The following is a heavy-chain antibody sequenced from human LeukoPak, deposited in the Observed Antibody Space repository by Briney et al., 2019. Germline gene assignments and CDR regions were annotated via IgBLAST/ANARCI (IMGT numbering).Heavy chain of an antibody. D-gene: IGHD1-1*01. CDR1: GYTFTSYG. CDR3: AKRMLGQRRTSPYDY. CDR2: ISAYNGNT. V-gene: IGHV1-18*01. J-gene: IGHJ4*02. Sequence: GASVKVSCKASGYTFTSYGISWVRQAPGQGLEWMGWISAYNGNTNYAQNLQDRVTMTTDTSTNTAYMELRSLRSDDPAVYYCAKRMLGQRRTSPYDYWGQGTLVTVSS.